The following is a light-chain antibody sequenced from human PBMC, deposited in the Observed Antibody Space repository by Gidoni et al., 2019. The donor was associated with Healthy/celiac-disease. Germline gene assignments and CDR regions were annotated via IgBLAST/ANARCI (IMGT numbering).Light chain of an antibody. Sequence: EIVMTQSPSTLSVSPGERVTLTCRASQSVSSNLAWYQQKPGQAPRLLIYGASTRAIGIPARFSGSGSGTEFTLTISSLQSEDFAVYYCQQYNSYPQTFGQGTKVEIK. CDR2: GAS. CDR3: QQYNSYPQT. V-gene: IGKV3-15*01. CDR1: QSVSSN. J-gene: IGKJ1*01.